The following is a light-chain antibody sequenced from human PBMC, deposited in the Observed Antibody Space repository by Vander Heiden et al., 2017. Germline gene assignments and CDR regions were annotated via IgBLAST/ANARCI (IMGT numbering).Light chain of an antibody. CDR3: QKYNNWPPWT. CDR2: GAS. J-gene: IGKJ1*01. Sequence: EIVMPHSPATLSVSPGERATLSCRASQSVSSNLAWYQQKPGQAPRLLIYGASTRATGIPARFSGSGSGTEFTLTISSLQSEDFAVYYWQKYNNWPPWTFGQGNKVEIK. V-gene: IGKV3-15*01. CDR1: QSVSSN.